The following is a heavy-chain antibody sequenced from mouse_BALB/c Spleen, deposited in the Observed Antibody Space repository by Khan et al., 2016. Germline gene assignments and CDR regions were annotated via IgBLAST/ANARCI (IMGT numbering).Heavy chain of an antibody. CDR3: TTGFAY. Sequence: EVKLEESGGGLVQPGGSMKLSCVASAFTFSNYWMNWVRQSPEKGLEWVAKIRLKSNNYATHYAESVKGRFTISRDDSKSSVYLQMNNLRAEDTGIYYCTTGFAYWGQGTLVTVSA. V-gene: IGHV6-6*02. J-gene: IGHJ3*01. CDR2: IRLKSNNYAT. CDR1: AFTFSNYW.